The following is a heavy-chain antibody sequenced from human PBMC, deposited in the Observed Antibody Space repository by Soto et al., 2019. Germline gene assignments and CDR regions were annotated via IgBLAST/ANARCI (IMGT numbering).Heavy chain of an antibody. J-gene: IGHJ5*02. Sequence: TLSLPCTVSGGSISSGEYYWSWIRPPPGKGLEWIGYIYYSGSTYYNPSLKSRVTISVDTSRNQFSLKLSSVTAADTAVYFCAGEGGEYYESSGYWHHCIDLWCQGTLVTVFS. CDR2: IYYSGST. V-gene: IGHV4-30-4*01. D-gene: IGHD3-22*01. CDR3: AGEGGEYYESSGYWHHCIDL. CDR1: GGSISSGEYY.